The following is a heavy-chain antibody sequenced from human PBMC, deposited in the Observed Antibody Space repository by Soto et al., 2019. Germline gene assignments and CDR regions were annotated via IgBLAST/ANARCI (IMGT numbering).Heavy chain of an antibody. V-gene: IGHV4-31*03. CDR2: IYNSGGA. J-gene: IGHJ6*04. CDR3: ARDYYGAGSQYYYYGMEV. D-gene: IGHD3-10*01. CDR1: GDSITSGGYY. Sequence: PSETLSLTCTVSGDSITSGGYYWSWLRQPPGKSLEWIGYIYNSGGASYNPSLRGRAVISIDTSKNQFSLRLKAVTAADTAKYYCARDYYGAGSQYYYYGMEVWGEGTTVTVSS.